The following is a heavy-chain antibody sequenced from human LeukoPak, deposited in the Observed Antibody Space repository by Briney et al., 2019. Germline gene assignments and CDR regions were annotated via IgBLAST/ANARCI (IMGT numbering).Heavy chain of an antibody. CDR3: ARDPRSHYYGSGSLFHFDY. Sequence: PSETLSLTCAVYGGSFSGYYWSWIRQPPGKGLEWTGEINHSGSTNYNPSLKSRVTISVDTSKNQFSLKLSSVTAADTAVYYCARDPRSHYYGSGSLFHFDYWGQGTLVTVSS. J-gene: IGHJ4*02. D-gene: IGHD3-10*01. CDR1: GGSFSGYY. CDR2: INHSGST. V-gene: IGHV4-34*01.